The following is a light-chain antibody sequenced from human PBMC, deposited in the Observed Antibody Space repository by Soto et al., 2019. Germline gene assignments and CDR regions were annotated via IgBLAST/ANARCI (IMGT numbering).Light chain of an antibody. CDR1: QSVGSD. V-gene: IGKV3-15*01. CDR2: DAS. Sequence: EKVMTQSPATLSVSPGEGATLSCRASQSVGSDLAWYQQKPGQPPRLLIYDASTRATGIPSRFSGSGSGTEFTLTISSLKSEDFAVYYCQQYDNWPRTFGQGTKVDIK. J-gene: IGKJ1*01. CDR3: QQYDNWPRT.